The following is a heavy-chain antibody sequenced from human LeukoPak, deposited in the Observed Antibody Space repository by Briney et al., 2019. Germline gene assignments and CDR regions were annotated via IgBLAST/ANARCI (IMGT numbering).Heavy chain of an antibody. V-gene: IGHV3-23*01. J-gene: IGHJ3*02. Sequence: GGSLRLSCAASGFTFNSYAMNWVRQAPGKGLEWVSVISGSGAYTDYADSVKGRFAISRDNSRDTLYLQMNCLRAEDTAVYYCAKDHCSSSSCYADAFDIWGQGTMVTVSS. D-gene: IGHD2-2*01. CDR3: AKDHCSSSSCYADAFDI. CDR1: GFTFNSYA. CDR2: ISGSGAYT.